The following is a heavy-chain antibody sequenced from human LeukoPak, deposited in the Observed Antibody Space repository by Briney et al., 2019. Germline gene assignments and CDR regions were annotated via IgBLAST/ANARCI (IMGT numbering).Heavy chain of an antibody. CDR1: GFTFSSYG. D-gene: IGHD6-19*01. Sequence: WGSLRLSCAASGFTFSSYGMHWVRQAPGKGLEWVAVISYDGSNKYYADSVKGRFTISRDNSRNTLYLQMNSLRAEDTAVYYCAKVRSSGWYGPGDYWGQGTLVTVSS. CDR3: AKVRSSGWYGPGDY. J-gene: IGHJ4*02. V-gene: IGHV3-30*18. CDR2: ISYDGSNK.